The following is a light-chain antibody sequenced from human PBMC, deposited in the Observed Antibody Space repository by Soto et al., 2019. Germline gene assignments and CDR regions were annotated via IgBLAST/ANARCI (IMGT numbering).Light chain of an antibody. J-gene: IGKJ1*01. CDR1: QSVSNNY. V-gene: IGKV3-20*01. Sequence: EIGLKQSPGTVSLSKGERATLSCRASQSVSNNYLAWYQQKPGQAPRLLIYGASNRATGIPDRFSGSGSGTDFTLTISRLEPEDFAVYYCQQYGSSGTFGQGTKV. CDR2: GAS. CDR3: QQYGSSGT.